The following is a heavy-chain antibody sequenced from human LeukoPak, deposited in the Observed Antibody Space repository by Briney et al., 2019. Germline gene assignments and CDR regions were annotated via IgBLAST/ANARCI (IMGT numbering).Heavy chain of an antibody. Sequence: GGSLRLSCAASGFSFSTYGMHRVRQAPGKGLEWVALIWNAGTNTYYADSVKGRFTISRDNSKNTLYLQMNSLRAEDTAVYYCAGDTPPGGDYYFDYWGQGTLVIVSS. CDR3: AGDTPPGGDYYFDY. CDR1: GFSFSTYG. J-gene: IGHJ4*02. D-gene: IGHD3-16*01. V-gene: IGHV3-33*01. CDR2: IWNAGTNT.